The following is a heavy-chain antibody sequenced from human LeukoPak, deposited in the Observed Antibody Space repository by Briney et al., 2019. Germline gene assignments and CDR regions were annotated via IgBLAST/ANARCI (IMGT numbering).Heavy chain of an antibody. V-gene: IGHV3-23*01. CDR2: ISGDNPGT. J-gene: IGHJ4*02. CDR3: AKAPVGHCSGAFCYHFDS. CDR1: GFTFSSYA. Sequence: GGSLRLSCAASGFTFSSYAMSWVRQTPGKGLEWVAAISGDNPGTYHANSVKGRFTISRDNSKNTLHLQMSGLRAEDTARYYCAKAPVGHCSGAFCYHFDSWGQGALVTVSS. D-gene: IGHD2-15*01.